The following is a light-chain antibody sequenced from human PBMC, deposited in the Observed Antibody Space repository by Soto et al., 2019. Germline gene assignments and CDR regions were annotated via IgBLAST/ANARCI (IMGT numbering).Light chain of an antibody. V-gene: IGLV1-40*01. Sequence: QSVLTRPPSMSAAPGQRVTISCTGSSSNIGAGYDVHWYQQLPGAAPKLLIHGNINRPSGVPERFSGSKSGTSASLVITGLQHEDEANYYCQSYDNRLSGYVFGAGTRSPS. CDR2: GNI. J-gene: IGLJ1*01. CDR1: SSNIGAGYD. CDR3: QSYDNRLSGYV.